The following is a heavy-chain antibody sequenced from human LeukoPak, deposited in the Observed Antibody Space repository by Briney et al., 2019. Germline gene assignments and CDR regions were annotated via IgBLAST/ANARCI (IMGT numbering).Heavy chain of an antibody. V-gene: IGHV3-23*01. CDR1: GLTFSSYA. D-gene: IGHD3-10*01. CDR3: AKYYAARSRSFDF. J-gene: IGHJ4*02. Sequence: AGGSLRLSCAASGLTFSSYAMTWVRQSTGKGLEWVSVIGSGGDTYYSDSVQGRFTISRDNSKNTLYLQMNSLRADDTAVYYCAKYYAARSRSFDFWGQGTLVTVSS. CDR2: IGSGGDT.